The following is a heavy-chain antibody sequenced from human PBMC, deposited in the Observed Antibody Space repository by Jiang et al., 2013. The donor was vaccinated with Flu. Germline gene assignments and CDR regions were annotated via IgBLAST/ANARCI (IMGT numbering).Heavy chain of an antibody. D-gene: IGHD4-23*01. CDR1: GGSISSSSYY. V-gene: IGHV4-39*07. Sequence: GPGLVKPSETLSLTCTVSGGSISSSSYYWGWIRQPPGKGLEWIGSIYYSGSTYYNPSLKSRVTISVDTSKNQFSLKLSSVTAADTAVYYCARDLSPDYGGNSLFDYWGQGTLVTVSS. CDR2: IYYSGST. CDR3: ARDLSPDYGGNSLFDY. J-gene: IGHJ4*02.